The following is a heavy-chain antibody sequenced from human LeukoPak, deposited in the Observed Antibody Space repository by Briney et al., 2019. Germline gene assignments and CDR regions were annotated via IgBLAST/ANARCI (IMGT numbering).Heavy chain of an antibody. Sequence: PGGSLGLSCAASGFTFSSYGMHWVRQAPGKGLEWVAVIWYDGSKKYYADSVKGRFTISRDNSKNTLYLQMNSLRAEDTAVYYCARAGYKWELLAQYNWFDPWGQGTLVTVSS. CDR2: IWYDGSKK. V-gene: IGHV3-33*01. D-gene: IGHD1-26*01. CDR1: GFTFSSYG. CDR3: ARAGYKWELLAQYNWFDP. J-gene: IGHJ5*02.